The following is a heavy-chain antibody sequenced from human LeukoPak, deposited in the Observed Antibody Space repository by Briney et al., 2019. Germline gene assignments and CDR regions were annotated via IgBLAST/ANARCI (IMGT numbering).Heavy chain of an antibody. D-gene: IGHD6-13*01. CDR2: IYPGDSDT. Sequence: GESLKISCKGSGYSFTSYWIGWVRQMPGKGLEWMGIIYPGDSDTRYSPSFQGQVTISADKSISTAYLQWSSLKASDTAMYYCARHRLVRPGVYYMDVWGKGTTVTVSS. CDR3: ARHRLVRPGVYYMDV. V-gene: IGHV5-51*01. CDR1: GYSFTSYW. J-gene: IGHJ6*03.